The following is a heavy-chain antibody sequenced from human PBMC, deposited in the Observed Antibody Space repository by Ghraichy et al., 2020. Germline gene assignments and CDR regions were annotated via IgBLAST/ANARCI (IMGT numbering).Heavy chain of an antibody. D-gene: IGHD5-18*01. CDR2: ISSSGTTI. Sequence: GESLNISCAASGFTFDTYEMKWVRQAPGKGLEWISYISSSGTTIYYADSVKGRFTISRDNAKNSLFLQMNSLRVEVTAVYYCARARGIQLWPIYGMDVWGQGTTVTVAS. CDR3: ARARGIQLWPIYGMDV. CDR1: GFTFDTYE. J-gene: IGHJ6*02. V-gene: IGHV3-48*03.